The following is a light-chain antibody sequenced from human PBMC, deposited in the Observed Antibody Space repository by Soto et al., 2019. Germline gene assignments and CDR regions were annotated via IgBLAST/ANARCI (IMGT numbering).Light chain of an antibody. J-gene: IGKJ1*01. Sequence: HMTQSPSSLSASIGDRVTITCRASQSITNYLNWYQQKPGKAPKLLIYAASSLQSGVPSRFSGSGSGTDFTLIISSLQPEDFAAYYCQQSYSTLGTFGQGTKVDIK. V-gene: IGKV1-39*01. CDR1: QSITNY. CDR3: QQSYSTLGT. CDR2: AAS.